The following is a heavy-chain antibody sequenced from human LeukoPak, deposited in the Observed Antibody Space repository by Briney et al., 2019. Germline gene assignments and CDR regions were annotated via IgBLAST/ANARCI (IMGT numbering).Heavy chain of an antibody. CDR2: INPNSGGT. D-gene: IGHD2-2*01. CDR3: ARAGRGPPIVVVPAAHYGMDV. J-gene: IGHJ6*02. V-gene: IGHV1-2*02. CDR1: GYTFTGYY. Sequence: ASVKVSCKASGYTFTGYYMHWVRQAPGQGLEWMGWINPNSGGTNYAQKFQGRVTMTRDTSISTAYMELSRLRSDDTAVYYCARAGRGPPIVVVPAAHYGMDVWGQGTTVTVSS.